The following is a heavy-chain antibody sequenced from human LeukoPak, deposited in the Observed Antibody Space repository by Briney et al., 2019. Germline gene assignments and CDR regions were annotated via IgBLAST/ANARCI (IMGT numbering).Heavy chain of an antibody. D-gene: IGHD6-19*01. CDR3: ARLKYSSGWYGFDY. J-gene: IGHJ4*02. CDR1: GGSISSSSYY. CDR2: IYYSGST. Sequence: SETLSLTCTLSGGSISSSSYYWGWIRQPPGKWLEWIGSIYYSGSTYYNPSLKSRVTISVDTSKNQFSLKLSSVTAADTAVYYCARLKYSSGWYGFDYWGQGTLVTLSS. V-gene: IGHV4-39*01.